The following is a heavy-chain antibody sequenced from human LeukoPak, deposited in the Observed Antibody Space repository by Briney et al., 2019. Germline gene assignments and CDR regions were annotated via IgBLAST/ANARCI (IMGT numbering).Heavy chain of an antibody. D-gene: IGHD3-22*01. CDR2: IYPGDSDT. CDR1: GYSFTSYW. Sequence: PGESLKISFKGSGYSFTSYWIGWVRQMPGKGLEWMGIIYPGDSDTRYSPSFQGQVTISADKSISTAYLQWSSLKASDTAMYYCARNHYDSSGYYFRLGWFDPWGQGTLVTVSS. V-gene: IGHV5-51*01. CDR3: ARNHYDSSGYYFRLGWFDP. J-gene: IGHJ5*02.